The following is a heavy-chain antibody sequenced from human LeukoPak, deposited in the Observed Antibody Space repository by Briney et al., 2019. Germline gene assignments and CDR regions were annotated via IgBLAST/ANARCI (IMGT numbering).Heavy chain of an antibody. V-gene: IGHV4-34*01. D-gene: IGHD2-21*02. CDR3: ARGPLAYCGGDCRIFDY. CDR2: TNHSGST. Sequence: PSETLSLTCAVYGGSFSGYYSGWIRQPPGKGLEWIGETNHSGSTNYNPSLKSRVTISVDTSKNQFSLKLSSVTAADTAVYYCARGPLAYCGGDCRIFDYWGQGTLVTVSS. CDR1: GGSFSGYY. J-gene: IGHJ4*02.